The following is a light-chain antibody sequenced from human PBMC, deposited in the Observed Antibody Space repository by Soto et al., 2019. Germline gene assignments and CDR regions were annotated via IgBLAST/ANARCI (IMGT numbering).Light chain of an antibody. Sequence: EIVLTQSPGTLSLSPGEGATLSCRASETMSYKYLAWYQQKPGQPPRLLIYGGSSRAAGIPDRLSGSGSGTDFTLTISRLEPEDFAVYYCQQYGSSRTFGQGTKVEV. CDR2: GGS. CDR1: ETMSYKY. CDR3: QQYGSSRT. J-gene: IGKJ1*01. V-gene: IGKV3-20*01.